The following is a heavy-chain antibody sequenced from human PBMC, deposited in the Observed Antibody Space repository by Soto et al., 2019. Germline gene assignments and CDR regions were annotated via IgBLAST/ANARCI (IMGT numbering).Heavy chain of an antibody. V-gene: IGHV3-23*01. CDR2: ISGSGGST. D-gene: IGHD1-1*01. CDR1: GFTFSSYA. Sequence: PGGSLRLSCAASGFTFSSYAMSWVRQAPGKGLEWVSAISGSGGSTYYADSVKGRFTISRDNSKNTLYLQMDSLRVEDTGIYYCVRGTTAWRGMDYWGQGALVTVSS. J-gene: IGHJ4*02. CDR3: VRGTTAWRGMDY.